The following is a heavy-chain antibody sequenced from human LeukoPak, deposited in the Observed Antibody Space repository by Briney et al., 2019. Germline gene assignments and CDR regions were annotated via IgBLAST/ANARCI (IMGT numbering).Heavy chain of an antibody. J-gene: IGHJ6*03. Sequence: GESLKISCKGSGYSFTSYWIGWVRQMPGKGLEWMGIIYPDDSDTRYSPSFEGQVIISVDKSISTAYLQWSSLKASDTATYYCARHGHCTNGVCYSNYYYYMDVGEKGTTVTVSS. CDR2: IYPDDSDT. CDR1: GYSFTSYW. D-gene: IGHD2-8*01. V-gene: IGHV5-51*01. CDR3: ARHGHCTNGVCYSNYYYYMDV.